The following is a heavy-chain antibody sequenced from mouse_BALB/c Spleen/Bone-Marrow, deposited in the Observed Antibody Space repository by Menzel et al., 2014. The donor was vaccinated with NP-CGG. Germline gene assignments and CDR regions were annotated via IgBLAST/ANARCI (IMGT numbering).Heavy chain of an antibody. D-gene: IGHD2-3*01. CDR3: VRGGYYVPSYFDS. V-gene: IGHV5-17*02. Sequence: EVMLVESGGDLVQPGGSRKLSCAASGFTFRSFGMHWARQAPEKGLEWVAYISGGTSTIYYADTVKGRFTISRDNPNNTLFLQMTSLRSEDTAMYYCVRGGYYVPSYFDSWGQGTTLTVSS. CDR2: ISGGTSTI. CDR1: GFTFRSFG. J-gene: IGHJ2*01.